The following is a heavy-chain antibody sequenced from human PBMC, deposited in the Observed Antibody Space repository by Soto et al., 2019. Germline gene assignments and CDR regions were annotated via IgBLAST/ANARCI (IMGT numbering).Heavy chain of an antibody. V-gene: IGHV4-31*03. CDR1: GGSISSGGYY. CDR3: AREEQQWLGYGMDV. J-gene: IGHJ6*02. CDR2: IYYSGST. Sequence: QVQLQESGPGLVKPSQTLSLTCTVSGGSISSGGYYWSWIRQHPGKGLECIGYIYYSGSTYYNPSLKSRVTISVDTSKNQFSLKLSSVTAADTAVYYCAREEQQWLGYGMDVWGQGTTVTVSS. D-gene: IGHD6-19*01.